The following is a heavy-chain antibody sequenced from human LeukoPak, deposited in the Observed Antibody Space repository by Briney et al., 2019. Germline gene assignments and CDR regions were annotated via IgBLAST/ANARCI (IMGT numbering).Heavy chain of an antibody. V-gene: IGHV4-39*01. CDR2: IYYSGST. CDR3: ARLKTYYDILTGYSKVDAFDI. CDR1: GGSISSSSYY. J-gene: IGHJ3*02. Sequence: SETLSLTCTVSGGSISSSSYYWGWIRQPPGKGLEWIGSIYYSGSTYYNPSLKSRVTISVDTSKNQFSLKLSSVTAADTAVYYCARLKTYYDILTGYSKVDAFDIWGQGTMVTVSS. D-gene: IGHD3-9*01.